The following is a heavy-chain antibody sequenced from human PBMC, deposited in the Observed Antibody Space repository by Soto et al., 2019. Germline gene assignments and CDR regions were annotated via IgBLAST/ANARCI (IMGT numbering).Heavy chain of an antibody. CDR1: GFTFSSYS. V-gene: IGHV3-21*01. J-gene: IGHJ5*02. Sequence: GGSLRLSCAASGFTFSSYSMNWVRQAPGKGLEGVSSISGSSSYIYYADSVKGRFTISRDNAKNSLYLQMNSLRAEDTAVYYCARDRGGWNNWFDPWGQGTLVTVSS. D-gene: IGHD3-16*01. CDR2: ISGSSSYI. CDR3: ARDRGGWNNWFDP.